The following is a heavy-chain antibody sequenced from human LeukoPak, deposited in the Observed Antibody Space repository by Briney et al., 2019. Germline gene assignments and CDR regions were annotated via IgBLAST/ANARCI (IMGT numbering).Heavy chain of an antibody. CDR2: IVYDGSAK. D-gene: IGHD3-10*01. Sequence: GGSLRLSCATSGFIFSSYGMHWVRQAPGKGLEWVTFIVYDGSAKYYADSVKGRFTISRDNSKNTVSLQMTSLRSEDTAVYYCAKDSSYYYGSGNYSRTPFDYWGQGTLVTVSS. V-gene: IGHV3-30*02. J-gene: IGHJ4*02. CDR1: GFIFSSYG. CDR3: AKDSSYYYGSGNYSRTPFDY.